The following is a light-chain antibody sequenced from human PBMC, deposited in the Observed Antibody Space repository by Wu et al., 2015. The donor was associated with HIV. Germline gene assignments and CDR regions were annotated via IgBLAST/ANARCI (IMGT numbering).Light chain of an antibody. J-gene: IGKJ4*01. CDR1: QSVSSN. CDR2: GAS. Sequence: DIVMTQSPATLSVSPGESATLSCRASQSVSSNLAWYHQKPGQAPRLVISGASTRATGIPARFSGSGSGTEFTLTISSMQSEDFAVYYCQQYNDWPISFGGGTEVEIK. V-gene: IGKV3-15*01. CDR3: QQYNDWPIS.